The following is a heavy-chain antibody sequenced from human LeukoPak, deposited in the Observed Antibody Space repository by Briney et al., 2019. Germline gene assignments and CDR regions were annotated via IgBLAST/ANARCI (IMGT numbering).Heavy chain of an antibody. CDR1: GFTFSSYG. V-gene: IGHV3-33*01. Sequence: PGGSLRLSCAASGFTFSSYGMHWVRQAPGKGLEWVAVIWYDGSNKYYADSVKGRFTISRDNSKNTLYLQMNSLRAEDTAVYYCARDPRWPYSSGWTGFDYWGQGTLVTVSS. J-gene: IGHJ4*02. CDR2: IWYDGSNK. D-gene: IGHD6-19*01. CDR3: ARDPRWPYSSGWTGFDY.